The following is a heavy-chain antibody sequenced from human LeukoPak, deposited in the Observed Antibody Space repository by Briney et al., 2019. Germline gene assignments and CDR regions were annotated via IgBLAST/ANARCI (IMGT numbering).Heavy chain of an antibody. V-gene: IGHV3-7*03. D-gene: IGHD2-2*02. Sequence: GGSLRLSCAASGFTFSGYWMTWVWQAPGKGLECVANIKPDGSEKYYVDSVKGRFTISRDNSKNTLYLQMNSLRSEDTAVYYCARGLYGSFDYWGQGTLVTVSS. CDR1: GFTFSGYW. CDR2: IKPDGSEK. J-gene: IGHJ4*02. CDR3: ARGLYGSFDY.